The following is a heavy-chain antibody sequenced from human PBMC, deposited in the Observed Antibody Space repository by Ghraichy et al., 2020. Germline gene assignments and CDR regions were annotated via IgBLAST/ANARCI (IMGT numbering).Heavy chain of an antibody. Sequence: GGSLRLSCAASGFTFSSYWMSWVRQAPGKGLEWVANIKQDGSEKYYVDSVKGRFTISRDNAKNSLYLQMNSLRAEDTAVYYCARDLGGYCSSTSCYWGQGTLVTVSS. CDR3: ARDLGGYCSSTSCY. J-gene: IGHJ4*02. CDR1: GFTFSSYW. D-gene: IGHD2-2*01. CDR2: IKQDGSEK. V-gene: IGHV3-7*01.